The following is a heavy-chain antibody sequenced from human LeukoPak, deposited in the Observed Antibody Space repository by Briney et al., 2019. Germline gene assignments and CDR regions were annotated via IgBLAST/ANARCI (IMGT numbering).Heavy chain of an antibody. Sequence: GGSLRLSCVASGFAFSDYNMSWVRQAPGKGLEWISSITSGSSYMFYADSVKGRFTISRDNAKDSLYLQMNSLRAEDTAVYYCARDADGGGARDFDYWGQGTLVTVSS. CDR1: GFAFSDYN. D-gene: IGHD3-10*01. J-gene: IGHJ4*02. CDR3: ARDADGGGARDFDY. V-gene: IGHV3-21*01. CDR2: ITSGSSYM.